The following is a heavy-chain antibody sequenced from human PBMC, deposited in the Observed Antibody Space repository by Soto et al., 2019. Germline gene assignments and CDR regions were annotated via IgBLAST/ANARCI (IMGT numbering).Heavy chain of an antibody. Sequence: SVEVSCKASGGTFGIYTISWVRQAPGQGLEWMGRIIPILGIANYAQKFQGRVTITADKSTSTAYMELSSLRSEDTAVYYCARYLAPSYYGSGTGNFDYWGQGTLVTVSS. CDR2: IIPILGIA. J-gene: IGHJ4*02. CDR1: GGTFGIYT. CDR3: ARYLAPSYYGSGTGNFDY. V-gene: IGHV1-69*02. D-gene: IGHD3-10*01.